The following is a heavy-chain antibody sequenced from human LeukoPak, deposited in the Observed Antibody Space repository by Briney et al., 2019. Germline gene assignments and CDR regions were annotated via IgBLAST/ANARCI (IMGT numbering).Heavy chain of an antibody. CDR3: ARDSSGWYDY. CDR2: INPNSGGT. CDR1: GYTFTGYY. J-gene: IGHJ4*02. D-gene: IGHD6-19*01. V-gene: IGHV1-2*06. Sequence: ASVKVSCKASGYTFTGYYMHWVRQAPGQGLEWMGRINPNSGGTNYAQKFQGRVTMTRDTAISTAYMELSRLRSDDTAVYYGARDSSGWYDYWGQGTLVTVSS.